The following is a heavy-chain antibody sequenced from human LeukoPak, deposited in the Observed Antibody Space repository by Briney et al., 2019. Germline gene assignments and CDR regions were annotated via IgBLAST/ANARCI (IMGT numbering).Heavy chain of an antibody. Sequence: PSETLSLTCTVSGCSISSSSYYWGWIRQPPGKGLEWIGSIYYSGSTYYNPSLKSRVTISVDTSKNQFSLKVSSVTAADTAVYYSDGESSSGWYVVDYWGQGTLVTVSS. D-gene: IGHD6-19*01. CDR2: IYYSGST. V-gene: IGHV4-39*07. J-gene: IGHJ4*02. CDR3: DGESSSGWYVVDY. CDR1: GCSISSSSYY.